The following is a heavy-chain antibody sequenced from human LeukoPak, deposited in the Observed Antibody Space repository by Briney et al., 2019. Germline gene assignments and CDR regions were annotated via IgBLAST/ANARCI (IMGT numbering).Heavy chain of an antibody. D-gene: IGHD3-9*01. V-gene: IGHV1-2*02. J-gene: IGHJ3*02. CDR3: ASFSSVLRYFDWSPTDAFDI. CDR2: INPNSGGT. CDR1: GYTFTGYY. Sequence: ASVKVSCKASGYTFTGYYMHWVRQAPGQGLEWMGWINPNSGGTNYAQKFQGSVTMTRDTSISTAYMELSRLRSDDTAVYYCASFSSVLRYFDWSPTDAFDIWGQGTMVTVSS.